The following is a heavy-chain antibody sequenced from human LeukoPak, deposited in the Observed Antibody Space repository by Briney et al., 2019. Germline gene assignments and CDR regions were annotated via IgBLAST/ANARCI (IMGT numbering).Heavy chain of an antibody. CDR2: ISDGGTNK. V-gene: IGHV3-21*01. J-gene: IGHJ6*02. CDR1: GFTLSGYG. CDR3: ARDTRDSYYYYGMDV. D-gene: IGHD2-15*01. Sequence: GGSLRLSCAASGFTLSGYGMSWARRAPGKGLEWVSGISDGGTNKYYADSVKGRFTISRDNAKNSLYLQMNSLRAEDTAVYYCARDTRDSYYYYGMDVWGQGTTVTVSS.